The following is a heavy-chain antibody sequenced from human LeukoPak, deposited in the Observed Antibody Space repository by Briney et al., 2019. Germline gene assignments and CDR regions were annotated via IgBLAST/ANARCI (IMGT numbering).Heavy chain of an antibody. Sequence: LETLSLTCAVYGGSFSGYYWSWIRQPPGKGLEWIGEINHSGSTNYNPSLRSRVTISIDMSKNQFLLKLTSVTAADTAVYYCASGTTVTNFAYWGQGTLVTVSS. D-gene: IGHD4-17*01. CDR3: ASGTTVTNFAY. CDR1: GGSFSGYY. V-gene: IGHV4-34*01. CDR2: INHSGST. J-gene: IGHJ4*02.